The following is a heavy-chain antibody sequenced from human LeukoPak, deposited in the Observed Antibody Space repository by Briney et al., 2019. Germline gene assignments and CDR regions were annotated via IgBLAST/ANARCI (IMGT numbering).Heavy chain of an antibody. Sequence: ASVKVSCKASGYTFTSYGISCVRQAPGQGLEWMGWISAYNGNTNYAQKLQGRVTMTTDTSTSTAYMELRSLRSDDTAVYYCARVHSSRWYDWFDPWGQGTLVTVIS. J-gene: IGHJ5*02. D-gene: IGHD6-13*01. CDR2: ISAYNGNT. CDR3: ARVHSSRWYDWFDP. V-gene: IGHV1-18*01. CDR1: GYTFTSYG.